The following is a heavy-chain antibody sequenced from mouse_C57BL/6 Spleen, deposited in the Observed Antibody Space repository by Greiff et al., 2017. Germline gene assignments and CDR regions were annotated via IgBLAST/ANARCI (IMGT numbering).Heavy chain of an antibody. CDR2: FYPRDGST. Sequence: QVQLQQSGPELVKPGASVKLSCKASGYTFTSYDINWVKQRPGQGLEWIGWFYPRDGSTKYNEKFKGKDTLTVDTSSSTAYMELHSLTAEDAAVYFCARDGAAGFAYWGQGTLVTVSA. V-gene: IGHV1-85*01. CDR1: GYTFTSYD. J-gene: IGHJ3*01. CDR3: ARDGAAGFAY.